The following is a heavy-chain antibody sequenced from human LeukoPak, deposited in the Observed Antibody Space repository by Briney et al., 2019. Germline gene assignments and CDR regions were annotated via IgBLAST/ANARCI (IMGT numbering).Heavy chain of an antibody. CDR2: IYSGGST. Sequence: AGGSLGLSCAASGFTVSSNYMSWVRQAPGKGLEWVSVIYSGGSTYYADSVKGRFTISRDNSKNTLYLQMNSLRAEDTAVYYCAREGQDSSGYKHFDYWAREPWSPSPQ. CDR1: GFTVSSNY. CDR3: AREGQDSSGYKHFDY. V-gene: IGHV3-53*01. D-gene: IGHD3-22*01. J-gene: IGHJ4*02.